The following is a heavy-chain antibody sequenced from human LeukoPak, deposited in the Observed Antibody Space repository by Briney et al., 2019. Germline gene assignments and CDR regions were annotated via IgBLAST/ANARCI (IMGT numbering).Heavy chain of an antibody. CDR3: AKVEDYGYSYGNDLDY. D-gene: IGHD5-18*01. CDR2: ISSSGSTI. Sequence: HPGGSLRLSCAASGFTFSSYEMNWVRQARGKGLEWVSYISSSGSTIYYADSVKGRFTISRDNSKNTLYLQMNSLRAEDTAVYYCAKVEDYGYSYGNDLDYWGQGTLVTVSS. J-gene: IGHJ4*02. CDR1: GFTFSSYE. V-gene: IGHV3-48*03.